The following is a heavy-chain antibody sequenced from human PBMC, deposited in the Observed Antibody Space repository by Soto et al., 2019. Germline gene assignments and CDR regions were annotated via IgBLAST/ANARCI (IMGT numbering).Heavy chain of an antibody. V-gene: IGHV3-23*01. D-gene: IGHD5-12*01. CDR3: ARRAQDGYNSPIDY. Sequence: DVQLSESGGGLVQPGGSLRLSCAVSGFTFRSHAMSWVRQAPGKGLEGVSDISESGRDTHYAASVKGRFTTSSDYSKTTMFLHLTSLTVDDTAIYYCARRAQDGYNSPIDYWGQGTLVIVSS. CDR2: ISESGRDT. CDR1: GFTFRSHA. J-gene: IGHJ4*02.